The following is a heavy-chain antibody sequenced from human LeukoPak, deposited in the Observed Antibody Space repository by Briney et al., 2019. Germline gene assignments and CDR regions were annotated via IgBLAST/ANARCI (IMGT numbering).Heavy chain of an antibody. CDR1: GYTFTGYY. V-gene: IGHV1-2*02. D-gene: IGHD2-8*01. J-gene: IGHJ5*02. CDR3: ARRGMANNWFDP. Sequence: ASVKVCCKASGYTFTGYYMHWVRQAPGQGLEWMGWINPNTGGTNYAQRFQGRVTMTRDTSIDTAYMELSRLRSDDTAVYYCARRGMANNWFDPWGQGTLVTVSS. CDR2: INPNTGGT.